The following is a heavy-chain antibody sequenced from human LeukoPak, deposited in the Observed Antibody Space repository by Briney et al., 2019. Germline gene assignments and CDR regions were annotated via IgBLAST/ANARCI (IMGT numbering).Heavy chain of an antibody. D-gene: IGHD4-17*01. J-gene: IGHJ4*02. CDR2: INPNSGGT. Sequence: ASVKVSCKASGYTFTSYYMHWVRQAPGQGLEWMGWINPNSGGTNYAQKFQGRVTMTRDTSISTAYMELSRLRSDDTAVYYCARSHDYGDYGRFDYWGQGTLVTVSS. CDR1: GYTFTSYY. V-gene: IGHV1-2*02. CDR3: ARSHDYGDYGRFDY.